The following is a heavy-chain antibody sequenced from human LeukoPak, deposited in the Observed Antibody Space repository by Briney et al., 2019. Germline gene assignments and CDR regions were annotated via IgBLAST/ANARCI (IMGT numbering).Heavy chain of an antibody. CDR3: ARGPRGYCSSTSCRSTEYYYYMDV. CDR2: IYYSGST. J-gene: IGHJ6*03. CDR1: GVSISSYY. D-gene: IGHD2-2*01. Sequence: SETLSLTCTVSGVSISSYYWSWIRQPPGKGLEWLGYIYYSGSTNYNPSLKSRVTISVDTSKNQFSLKLSSVTAADTAVYYCARGPRGYCSSTSCRSTEYYYYMDVWGKGTTVTVSS. V-gene: IGHV4-59*01.